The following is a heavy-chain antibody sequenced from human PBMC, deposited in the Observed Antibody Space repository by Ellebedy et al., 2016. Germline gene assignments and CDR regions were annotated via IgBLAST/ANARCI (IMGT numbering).Heavy chain of an antibody. CDR3: ADGERTYYDYNRPLP. V-gene: IGHV3-23*01. D-gene: IGHD3-3*01. CDR2: ISGSGGST. Sequence: GESLKISXAASGFTFSSYAMSWVRQAPGKGLAWVSSISGSGGSTYYGDPVKGRFTISRDNSKSTLYLQMNSLRAEDTAVYYCADGERTYYDYNRPLPWGQGTLVTVSS. J-gene: IGHJ5*02. CDR1: GFTFSSYA.